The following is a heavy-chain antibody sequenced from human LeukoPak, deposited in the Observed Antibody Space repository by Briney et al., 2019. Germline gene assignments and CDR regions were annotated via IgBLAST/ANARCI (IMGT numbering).Heavy chain of an antibody. CDR2: IYYSGSS. J-gene: IGHJ6*03. V-gene: IGHV4-59*01. CDR3: ARVPRSYYYYYYMDV. Sequence: PSETLSLTCNVSGGSISGYHWSWIRQPPGKGLEWLGYIYYSGSSNYNPSLKSRVTISADTSKNQFSLKLSSMTAADTAVYYCARVPRSYYYYYYMDVWGKGTTVTVSS. CDR1: GGSISGYH.